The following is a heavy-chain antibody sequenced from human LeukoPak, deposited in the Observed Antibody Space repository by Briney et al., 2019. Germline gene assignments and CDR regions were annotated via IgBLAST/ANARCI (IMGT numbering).Heavy chain of an antibody. CDR2: ISGSGDNT. D-gene: IGHD2-21*02. CDR3: AKEPRHCGGDCFSLLDY. CDR1: GFTFSSYS. Sequence: GGSLRLSCATSGFTFSSYSMSWVRHAPGKGLEWVSLISGSGDNTYYADSVKGRFTISRDNSTNTLYLQMNSLRAEDTAVFYCAKEPRHCGGDCFSLLDYWGQGTLVTVSS. J-gene: IGHJ4*02. V-gene: IGHV3-23*01.